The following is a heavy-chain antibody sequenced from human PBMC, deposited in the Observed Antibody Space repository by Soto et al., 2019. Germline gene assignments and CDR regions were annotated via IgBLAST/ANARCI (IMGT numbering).Heavy chain of an antibody. D-gene: IGHD2-2*02. V-gene: IGHV3-21*01. J-gene: IGHJ6*02. CDR3: AREYTAWPLAYALDG. CDR2: ISSRSAI. Sequence: RLSCVGSGFTFSTYTINWVRQAPGKGLEWVSSISSRSAIYYADSVKGRFTISRDNAKNSVSLQMNSLRAEDTAVYYCAREYTAWPLAYALDGWGQGTTVTVSS. CDR1: GFTFSTYT.